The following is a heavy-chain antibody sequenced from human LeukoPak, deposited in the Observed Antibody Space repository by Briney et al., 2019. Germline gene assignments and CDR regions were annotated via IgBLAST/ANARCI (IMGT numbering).Heavy chain of an antibody. CDR2: INHSGST. CDR1: GGSFSGYY. Sequence: SETLSLTCAVYGGSFSGYYWSWIRQPPGKGLEWMGEINHSGSTNYNPSLRSRVTISVDTSKNQFSLKLSSVTAADTAVYYCARGPHTGVNYYDSSGYYYWGQGTLVTVSS. J-gene: IGHJ4*02. V-gene: IGHV4-34*01. D-gene: IGHD3-22*01. CDR3: ARGPHTGVNYYDSSGYYY.